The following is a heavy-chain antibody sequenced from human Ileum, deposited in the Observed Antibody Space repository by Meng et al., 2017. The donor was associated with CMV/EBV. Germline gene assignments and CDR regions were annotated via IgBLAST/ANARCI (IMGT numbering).Heavy chain of an antibody. CDR1: GFTFINAW. CDR2: IRSNADGGSA. CDR3: TTEHY. J-gene: IGHJ4*02. Sequence: SLSLSCADSGFTFINAWMSWVRQAPGKGLEWVGRIRSNADGGSADYVAPVKGRFTVSRDDSKNTLYLQMNSLKTEDTAVYYCTTEHYWGQGTLVTVSS. V-gene: IGHV3-15*01.